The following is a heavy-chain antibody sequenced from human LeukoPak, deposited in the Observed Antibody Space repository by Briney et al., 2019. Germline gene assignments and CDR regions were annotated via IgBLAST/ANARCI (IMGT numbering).Heavy chain of an antibody. CDR2: MNPNSGST. Sequence: ASVKVSCKASGYTFTSYDINWVRQATGQGLEWMGWMNPNSGSTGYAQKFQGRVTITRNTSISTAYMELSSLRSEDTAVYYCARGGPRDYYEDYWGQGTLVTVSS. CDR1: GYTFTSYD. V-gene: IGHV1-8*03. D-gene: IGHD3-22*01. J-gene: IGHJ4*02. CDR3: ARGGPRDYYEDY.